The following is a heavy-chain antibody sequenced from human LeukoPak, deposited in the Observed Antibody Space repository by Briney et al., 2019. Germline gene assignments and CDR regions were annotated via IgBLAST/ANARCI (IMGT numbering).Heavy chain of an antibody. CDR2: INWNGGST. D-gene: IGHD3-3*01. V-gene: IGHV3-20*04. J-gene: IGHJ4*02. Sequence: RSGGSLRLSCAASGFTFGDYGMSWVRQAPGKGLEWVSGINWNGGSTGYADSVKGRFTISRDNAKNSLYLQMNSLRAEDTALYYCARGGRFLEWLSPGYDYWGQGTLVTVSS. CDR1: GFTFGDYG. CDR3: ARGGRFLEWLSPGYDY.